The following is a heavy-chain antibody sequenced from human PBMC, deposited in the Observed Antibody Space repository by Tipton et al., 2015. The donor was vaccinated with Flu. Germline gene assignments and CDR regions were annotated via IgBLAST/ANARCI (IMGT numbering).Heavy chain of an antibody. J-gene: IGHJ5*02. CDR2: INPNTGDT. Sequence: QSGPEVKKPGASVKVSCKASGYTFTEYYMHWVRQAPGQGLEWMGWINPNTGDTNYAQKFQGRVTLTGDTSISTAYMELDSLRSDDTAVYYCARDWYLVGAAAGRGWFDPWGQGTLVTVSS. CDR1: GYTFTEYY. D-gene: IGHD1-26*01. V-gene: IGHV1-2*02. CDR3: ARDWYLVGAAAGRGWFDP.